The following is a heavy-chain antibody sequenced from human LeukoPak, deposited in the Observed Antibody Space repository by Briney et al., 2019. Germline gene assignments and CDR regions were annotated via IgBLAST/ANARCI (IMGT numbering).Heavy chain of an antibody. CDR3: ARSSEPYYFDY. V-gene: IGHV3-33*01. Sequence: GGSLRLSCAASGFSFTSDGMHWVRQAPGKGLEWVAVIWYDGSNKYYADSVKGRFTISRDNSKNTLYLQMNSLRAEDTAVYYCARSSEPYYFDYWGQGTLVTVSS. D-gene: IGHD3-10*01. CDR1: GFSFTSDG. CDR2: IWYDGSNK. J-gene: IGHJ4*02.